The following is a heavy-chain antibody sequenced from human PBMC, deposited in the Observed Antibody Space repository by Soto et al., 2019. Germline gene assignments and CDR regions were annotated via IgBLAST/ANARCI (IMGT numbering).Heavy chain of an antibody. CDR2: SKNKADSYTT. J-gene: IGHJ4*02. CDR1: GFTFSDHY. Sequence: EVQLVESGGGLVQPGGSLRLSCAASGFTFSDHYMDWVRQAPGKGLEWVGRSKNKADSYTTEYAASVKGRFTISRDGSKKSLVLEMNRLKTRGQAVLFCNGMGSGNDFGAAWGQGIPGNVS. D-gene: IGHD3-10*01. V-gene: IGHV3-72*01. CDR3: NGMGSGNDFGAA.